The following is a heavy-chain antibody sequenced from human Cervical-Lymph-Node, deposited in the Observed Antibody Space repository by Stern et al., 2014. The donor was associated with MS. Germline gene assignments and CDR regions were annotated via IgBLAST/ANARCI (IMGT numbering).Heavy chain of an antibody. V-gene: IGHV4-4*02. J-gene: IGHJ3*02. CDR1: GDSISSSHW. CDR3: ATISSLFGGVVTSMWAFDI. CDR2: IYHSGST. D-gene: IGHD3-3*02. Sequence: QVQLQESGPGLVKPSGTLSLTCAVSGDSISSSHWWSWVRQPPGKGLDWXGEIYHSGSTNYNPSLKSRVTITVDKSKNQFSLKMNSVTAADTAVYYCATISSLFGGVVTSMWAFDIWGQGTMVTVSS.